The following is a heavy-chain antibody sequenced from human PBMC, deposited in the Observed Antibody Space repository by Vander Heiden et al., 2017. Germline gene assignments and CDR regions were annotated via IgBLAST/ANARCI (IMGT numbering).Heavy chain of an antibody. CDR2: ISGSGGST. D-gene: IGHD3-10*01. J-gene: IGHJ4*02. CDR3: AKALLWFGGPLDY. CDR1: GFTFSSYA. V-gene: IGHV3-23*01. Sequence: EVQLLASGGGLVQPGGSLRLSCAASGFTFSSYALGWVRQAPGKGLEWVSAISGSGGSTYYADSVKGRFTISRDNSKNTLYLQMNSLRAEDTAVYYCAKALLWFGGPLDYWGQGTLVTVSS.